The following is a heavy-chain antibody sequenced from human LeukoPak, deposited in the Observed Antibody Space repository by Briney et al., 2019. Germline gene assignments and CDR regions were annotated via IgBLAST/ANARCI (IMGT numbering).Heavy chain of an antibody. CDR1: GFTFSSYG. J-gene: IGHJ5*02. D-gene: IGHD2-21*02. Sequence: QPGGSLRLSCAASGFTFSSYGMHWVRRAPGKGLEWVAVISYDGSNKYYADSVKGRFTISRDNSKNTLYLQMNSLRAEDTAVYYCAKIFCGGGCNWFDPWGQGTLVTVSS. CDR3: AKIFCGGGCNWFDP. CDR2: ISYDGSNK. V-gene: IGHV3-30*18.